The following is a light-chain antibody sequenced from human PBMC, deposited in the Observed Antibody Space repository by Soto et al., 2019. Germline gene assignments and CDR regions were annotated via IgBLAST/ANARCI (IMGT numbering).Light chain of an antibody. CDR3: QQSYSTLYT. J-gene: IGKJ2*01. Sequence: DLQMTQSPSSLSASVGDRVNITCRASQSISSYLNWYQQKPGKAPKLLIYAASSLQSGVPSRFSGSVSVTDLTLTISSLQPEYFATYYCQQSYSTLYTFGQGTKLEIK. CDR1: QSISSY. CDR2: AAS. V-gene: IGKV1-39*01.